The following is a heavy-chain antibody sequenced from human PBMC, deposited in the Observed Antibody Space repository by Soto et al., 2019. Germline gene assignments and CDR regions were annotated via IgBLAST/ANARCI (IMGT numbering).Heavy chain of an antibody. Sequence: QVQLQESGPGLVKPSETLSLTCTVSGGTISRYYWSWIRQPPGKGLEWIGYMYNTGSTVYNPSFTSRFTISVDTSKNQFSLKLNSVTAADTAVYYCARDLWGYCGTDCYPLDVWGQGTTVTVSS. CDR2: MYNTGST. D-gene: IGHD2-21*02. V-gene: IGHV4-59*01. CDR3: ARDLWGYCGTDCYPLDV. CDR1: GGTISRYY. J-gene: IGHJ6*02.